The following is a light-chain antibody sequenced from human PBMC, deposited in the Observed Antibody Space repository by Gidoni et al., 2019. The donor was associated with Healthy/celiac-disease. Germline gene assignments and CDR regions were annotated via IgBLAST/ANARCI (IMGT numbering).Light chain of an antibody. CDR1: QSISSY. V-gene: IGKV1-39*01. Sequence: DIQMTQSPSSLSASVGDRVTITCLASQSISSYLNWYQQKPGKAPKLLIYAASSLQSGVPSRFSGSGSGTDFTLTISSLQPEDFATYYCQQSYSTPRTFGQGTQVEIK. CDR2: AAS. J-gene: IGKJ1*01. CDR3: QQSYSTPRT.